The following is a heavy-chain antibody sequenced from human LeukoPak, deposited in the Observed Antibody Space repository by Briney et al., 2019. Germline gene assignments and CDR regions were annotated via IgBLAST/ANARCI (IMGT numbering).Heavy chain of an antibody. CDR3: ARSSFLWYFDS. CDR1: GYTFSDYY. CDR2: INPKSGGT. D-gene: IGHD3-16*01. J-gene: IGHJ4*02. Sequence: ASVKVSCKASGYTFSDYYMHWVRLAPGQGLEWMGWINPKSGGTNYVQKFQGRVTMTRDMSTNTVYMVLSSLRSEDTAVYYCARSSFLWYFDSWGQGTLVTVSS. V-gene: IGHV1-2*02.